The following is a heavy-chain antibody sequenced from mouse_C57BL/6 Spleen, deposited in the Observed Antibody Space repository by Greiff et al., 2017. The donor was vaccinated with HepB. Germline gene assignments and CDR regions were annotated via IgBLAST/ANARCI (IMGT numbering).Heavy chain of an antibody. J-gene: IGHJ1*03. CDR1: GFTFTDYY. CDR3: ARYKEGGYWYFDV. CDR2: IRNKANGYTT. V-gene: IGHV7-3*01. Sequence: EVQRVESGGGLVQPGGSLSLSCAASGFTFTDYYMSWVRQPPGKALEWLGFIRNKANGYTTEYSASVKGRFTISRDNSQSILYLQMNALRAEDSATYYCARYKEGGYWYFDVWGTGTTVTVSS.